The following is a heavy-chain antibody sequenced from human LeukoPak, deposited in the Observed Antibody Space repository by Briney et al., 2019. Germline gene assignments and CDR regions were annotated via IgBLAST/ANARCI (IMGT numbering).Heavy chain of an antibody. CDR3: ARDHGYYGSGSYFDY. CDR1: GFTFSSYW. Sequence: GGSLRLSCAASGFTFSSYWMSWVRQAPGKGLEWVANIKQDGSEKYYVDSVKGRFTISRDNAKNSLYLQMNSLRAEDTAVYYCARDHGYYGSGSYFDYWGRGTLVTVSS. V-gene: IGHV3-7*01. J-gene: IGHJ4*02. CDR2: IKQDGSEK. D-gene: IGHD3-10*01.